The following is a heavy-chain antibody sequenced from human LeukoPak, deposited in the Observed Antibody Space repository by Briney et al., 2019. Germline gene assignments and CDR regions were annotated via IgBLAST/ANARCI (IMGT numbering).Heavy chain of an antibody. Sequence: PSETLSLTCTVSGGSISSYYWSWIRQPPEKGLEWIGYIYYSGSTNYNPSLKSRVTISVDTSKNQFSLKLSSVTAADTAVYYCARTRDYDILTGFDYWGQGTLVTVSS. J-gene: IGHJ4*02. V-gene: IGHV4-59*01. D-gene: IGHD3-9*01. CDR1: GGSISSYY. CDR3: ARTRDYDILTGFDY. CDR2: IYYSGST.